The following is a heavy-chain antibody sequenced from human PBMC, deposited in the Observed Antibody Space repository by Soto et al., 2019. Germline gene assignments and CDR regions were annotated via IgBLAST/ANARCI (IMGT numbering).Heavy chain of an antibody. V-gene: IGHV3-48*02. J-gene: IGHJ3*02. CDR2: ISSSSSTI. D-gene: IGHD3-22*01. Sequence: GGSLRLSCAASGFTFSSYSMNWVRQAPGKGLEWVSYISSSSSTIYYADSVKGRFTISRDNAKNSLYLQMNSLRDEDTAVYYCARPYDSSGYYYSRDAFDIWGQGTMVTVSS. CDR1: GFTFSSYS. CDR3: ARPYDSSGYYYSRDAFDI.